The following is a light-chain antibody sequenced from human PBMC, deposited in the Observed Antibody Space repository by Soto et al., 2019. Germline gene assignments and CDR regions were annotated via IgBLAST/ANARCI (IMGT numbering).Light chain of an antibody. CDR2: DAS. Sequence: IVLTQSPSALSLTPGERATLSFRASQSVSSYLAWYQQKPGQAPRLLIYDASNRATGIPARFSGSGSGTDFTLTISSLEPEDFTVYFCQQRRSWLTFGGGTKVDIK. CDR1: QSVSSY. J-gene: IGKJ4*01. CDR3: QQRRSWLT. V-gene: IGKV3-11*01.